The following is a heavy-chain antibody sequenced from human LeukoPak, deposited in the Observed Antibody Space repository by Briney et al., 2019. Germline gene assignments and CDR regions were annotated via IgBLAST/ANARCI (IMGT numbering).Heavy chain of an antibody. D-gene: IGHD2-8*01. Sequence: PSQTLSLTCAVSGGSISSGGYSWSWIRQPPGKGLEWIGYIYHSGSTYYNPSLKSRVTISVDRSKNQFSLKLSSVTAADTAVYYCAREVCLPANGVCYLDYWSQGTLVTVSS. CDR1: GGSISSGGYS. J-gene: IGHJ4*02. CDR2: IYHSGST. CDR3: AREVCLPANGVCYLDY. V-gene: IGHV4-30-2*01.